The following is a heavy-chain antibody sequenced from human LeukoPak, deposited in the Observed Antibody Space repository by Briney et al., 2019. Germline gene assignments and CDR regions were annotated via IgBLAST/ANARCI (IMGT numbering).Heavy chain of an antibody. CDR1: GFTVSSNY. V-gene: IGHV3-66*01. Sequence: GGSLRLSCAASGFTVSSNYMSWVRQAPGKGLEWVSVIYSGGSTYYVDSVKGRFTIPRDNSKNTVYLQMNSLRVEDTAVYYCARVYDTSGYYGPVDYWGQGTLVTVSS. D-gene: IGHD3-22*01. CDR3: ARVYDTSGYYGPVDY. J-gene: IGHJ4*02. CDR2: IYSGGST.